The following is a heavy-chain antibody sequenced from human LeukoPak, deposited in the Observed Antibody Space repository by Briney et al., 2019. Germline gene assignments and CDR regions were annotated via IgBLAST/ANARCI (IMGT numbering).Heavy chain of an antibody. Sequence: GGSLRLSCAASGFTFSSYSMNWVRQAPGKGLEWVSTITSSGSDIHYSDAVKGRFTMSRDNAKNSLYLQMSSLRAEDTAVYYCAGYNYFDPWGQGTLVTVSS. CDR1: GFTFSSYS. J-gene: IGHJ5*02. CDR2: ITSSGSDI. D-gene: IGHD5-24*01. CDR3: AGYNYFDP. V-gene: IGHV3-21*01.